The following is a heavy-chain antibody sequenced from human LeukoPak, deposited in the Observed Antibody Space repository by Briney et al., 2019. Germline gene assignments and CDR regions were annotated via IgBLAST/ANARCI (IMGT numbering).Heavy chain of an antibody. D-gene: IGHD2-15*01. V-gene: IGHV1-2*02. J-gene: IGHJ4*02. CDR3: TRVGVGIVPFDY. CDR1: GYTFSGNY. CDR2: INPNSGAR. Sequence: ASVKVSCKASGYTFSGNYMHWVRQAPGQGLVWMGWINPNSGARNYAQKFQDRVTLTTDTPISTAYMELRRLRSDDTAVYYCTRVGVGIVPFDYWGQGTLVTVSS.